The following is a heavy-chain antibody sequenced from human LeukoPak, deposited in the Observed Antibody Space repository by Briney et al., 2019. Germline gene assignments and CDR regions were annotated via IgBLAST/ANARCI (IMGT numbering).Heavy chain of an antibody. CDR3: ATHWTYCGGDCYSYF. D-gene: IGHD2-21*01. CDR2: ISPYNGNT. J-gene: IGHJ4*01. V-gene: IGHV1-18*01. CDR1: GYIFINCG. Sequence: ASVKVSCKASGYIFINCGINWVRQAPGQGLEWMGWISPYNGNTNYAQKLQGRVTMTTDTSTSTAYMELRSLTSDDTAVYYCATHWTYCGGDCYSYFWGHGTLLTVSS.